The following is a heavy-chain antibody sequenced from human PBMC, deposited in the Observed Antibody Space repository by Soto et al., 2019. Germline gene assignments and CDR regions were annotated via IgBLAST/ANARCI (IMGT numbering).Heavy chain of an antibody. CDR1: GFIFSSYA. CDR2: ISGSGGRT. J-gene: IGHJ4*02. V-gene: IGHV3-23*01. Sequence: EVQLSESGGGLVQPGGSLRLSCAASGFIFSSYAMSWVRQAPGKGLEWVSAISGSGGRTYYADSVKGRFTISRDNSKNTLYLQMNSLRAEDTAVYYCAKDLGITMIVVVTAPFDYWGQGTLVTVSS. CDR3: AKDLGITMIVVVTAPFDY. D-gene: IGHD3-22*01.